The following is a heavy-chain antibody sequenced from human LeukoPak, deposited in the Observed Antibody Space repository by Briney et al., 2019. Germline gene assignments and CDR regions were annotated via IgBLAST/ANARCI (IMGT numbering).Heavy chain of an antibody. V-gene: IGHV3-30*02. J-gene: IGHJ3*02. D-gene: IGHD2-2*02. CDR1: GFTFSSYG. CDR3: AKDRPGIIVVVPAAIGDAFDI. CDR2: IRYDGSNK. Sequence: PGGSLRLSCAASGFTFSSYGMHWVRQAPGKGLEWVAFIRYDGSNKYYADSVKGRFTISRDNSKNTLYLQMNSLRAEDTAVYYCAKDRPGIIVVVPAAIGDAFDIWGQGTMVTVSS.